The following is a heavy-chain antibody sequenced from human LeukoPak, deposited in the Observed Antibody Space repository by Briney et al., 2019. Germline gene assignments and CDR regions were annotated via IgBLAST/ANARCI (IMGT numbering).Heavy chain of an antibody. Sequence: GGSLRLSCAASGFTVSSNYMSWIRQAPGKGLEWVSIFYSGGYTYYADSVKGRFTISRGNSKNTLYLQMNSLRAEDTAVYYCARGEYYYYYYMDVWGRGTTVTVSS. J-gene: IGHJ6*03. D-gene: IGHD3-10*01. CDR3: ARGEYYYYYYMDV. V-gene: IGHV3-66*02. CDR1: GFTVSSNY. CDR2: FYSGGYT.